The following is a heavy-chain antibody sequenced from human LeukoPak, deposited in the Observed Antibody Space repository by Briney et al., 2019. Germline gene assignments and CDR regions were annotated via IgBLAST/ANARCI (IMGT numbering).Heavy chain of an antibody. CDR1: GFAFSSDA. Sequence: GGSLGLACAASGFAFSSDAMSWVRQAPGKGLEWVSLIRGDSSLTEYADSVKGRFTISRDNSKDTLYMQMNSLRAEDTAVYYCAKGRLTSSTFDYWGQGTLVTVSS. V-gene: IGHV3-23*01. CDR2: IRGDSSLT. D-gene: IGHD2-2*01. CDR3: AKGRLTSSTFDY. J-gene: IGHJ4*02.